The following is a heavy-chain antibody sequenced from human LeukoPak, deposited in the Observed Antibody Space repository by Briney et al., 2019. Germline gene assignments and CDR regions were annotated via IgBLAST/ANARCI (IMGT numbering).Heavy chain of an antibody. CDR3: ASKGAYCGGDCFGLGY. CDR2: ISSSSSYI. J-gene: IGHJ4*02. Sequence: GGSLRLSCAASGFIFTDYWMYWVRQAPGKGLEWVSSISSSSSYIYYADSVKGRFTISRDNAKNSLYLQMNSLRAEDTAVYYCASKGAYCGGDCFGLGYWGQGTLVTVSS. D-gene: IGHD2-21*01. V-gene: IGHV3-21*01. CDR1: GFIFTDYW.